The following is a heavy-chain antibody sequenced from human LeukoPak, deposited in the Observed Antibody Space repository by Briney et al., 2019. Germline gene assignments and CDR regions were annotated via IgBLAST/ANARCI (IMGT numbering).Heavy chain of an antibody. V-gene: IGHV1-2*02. J-gene: IGHJ4*02. CDR2: INPNSGGT. D-gene: IGHD5-18*01. CDR1: GGTFSSYA. Sequence: ASVKVSCKASGGTFSSYAISWVRQAPGQGLEWMGWINPNSGGTNYAQKFQGRVTMTRDTSISTAYMELSRLRSDDTAVYYCAREDTAPFDYWGQGTLVTVSS. CDR3: AREDTAPFDY.